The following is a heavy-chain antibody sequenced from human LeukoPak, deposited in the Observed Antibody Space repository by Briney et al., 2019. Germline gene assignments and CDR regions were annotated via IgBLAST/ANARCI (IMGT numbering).Heavy chain of an antibody. CDR2: IKEDGSEK. J-gene: IGHJ4*02. D-gene: IGHD6-19*01. V-gene: IGHV3-7*01. CDR3: ARVRGIAVAGTASIYFDY. Sequence: GGSLRLSCAASGFTFSSYWMSWVRQAPGEGLEWVANIKEDGSEKYYVDSVKGRFTISRDNAKNSLYLQMNSLKAEDTAVYYCARVRGIAVAGTASIYFDYWGQGTLVTVSS. CDR1: GFTFSSYW.